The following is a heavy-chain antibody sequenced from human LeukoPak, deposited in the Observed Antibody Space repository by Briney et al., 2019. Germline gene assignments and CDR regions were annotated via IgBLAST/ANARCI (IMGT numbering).Heavy chain of an antibody. D-gene: IGHD2-2*01. CDR1: GYSFTSYW. V-gene: IGHV5-51*01. Sequence: HGASLKISCKGAGYSFTSYWIGWVRQMPGQGLEWMGIIYPGDSDTRYSPSFQGQVTISADKSISTAYLQWSSLKASDTAMYYCASRVGCSSTSCLGGAFDIWGQGTMVTVSS. CDR3: ASRVGCSSTSCLGGAFDI. CDR2: IYPGDSDT. J-gene: IGHJ3*02.